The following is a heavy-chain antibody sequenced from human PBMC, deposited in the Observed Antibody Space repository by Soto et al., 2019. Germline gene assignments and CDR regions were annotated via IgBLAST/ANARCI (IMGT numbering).Heavy chain of an antibody. CDR3: ARGLAVALYYFDY. CDR1: GYTFTSYA. Sequence: AASVKVSFKASGYTFTSYAMHWLRQAPGQRLEWMGWINAGNGNTKYSQKFQGRVTITRDTSASTAYMELSSLRSEDAAVYYCARGLAVALYYFDYWGQGTLVTVSS. J-gene: IGHJ4*02. CDR2: INAGNGNT. V-gene: IGHV1-3*01. D-gene: IGHD6-19*01.